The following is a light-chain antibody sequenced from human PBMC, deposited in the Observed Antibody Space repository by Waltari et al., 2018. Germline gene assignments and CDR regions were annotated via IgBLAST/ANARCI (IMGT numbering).Light chain of an antibody. Sequence: QSALSPPASVSGSPGHSITLPCPGTSSAVCLYTYVSPYHKHPGKAPKPMIYEVSKRPSGVSNRFSGSKSGNTASLTISGLQAEDEADYYCTSFTRTSIWVFGGGTKLTVL. J-gene: IGLJ3*02. CDR1: SSAVCLYTY. CDR3: TSFTRTSIWV. CDR2: EVS. V-gene: IGLV2-14*01.